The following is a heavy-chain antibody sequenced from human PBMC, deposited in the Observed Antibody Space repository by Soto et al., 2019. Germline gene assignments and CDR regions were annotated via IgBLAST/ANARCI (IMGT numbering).Heavy chain of an antibody. CDR3: ARRYNSSGWYVDY. V-gene: IGHV4-34*01. J-gene: IGHJ4*02. CDR2: INHSGST. Sequence: KPTETLSLTCAVYGGSFSGYYWSWIRQPPGKGLEWIGEINHSGSTNYNPSLKSRVTISVDTSKNQFSLKLSSVTAADTAVYYCARRYNSSGWYVDYWGQGILLSVS. CDR1: GGSFSGYY. D-gene: IGHD6-19*01.